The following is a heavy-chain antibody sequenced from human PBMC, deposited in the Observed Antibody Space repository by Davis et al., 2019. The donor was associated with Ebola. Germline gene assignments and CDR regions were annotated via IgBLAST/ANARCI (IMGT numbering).Heavy chain of an antibody. V-gene: IGHV1-8*02. D-gene: IGHD3-3*01. J-gene: IGHJ5*02. Sequence: ASVRVSCKASGYTFTSYDINWVRQATGQGLEWMGWMNPDSGNTGYAQKLQGRVTMTTDTSTSTVYMELSSLRSEDTAVYYCARDALTIFGLLYNWFDPWGQGTLVTVSS. CDR3: ARDALTIFGLLYNWFDP. CDR2: MNPDSGNT. CDR1: GYTFTSYD.